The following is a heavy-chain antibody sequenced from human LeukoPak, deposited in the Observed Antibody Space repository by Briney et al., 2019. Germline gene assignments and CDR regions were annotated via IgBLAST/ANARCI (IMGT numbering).Heavy chain of an antibody. J-gene: IGHJ3*02. CDR1: GFTFRSYA. CDR3: AKSNGYGLVDI. V-gene: IGHV4-59*12. Sequence: GSLRLSCAASGFTFRSYAMSWVRQPPGKGLEWIGNIFYSGSTYYSPSLKSRVTISLDTSRNQFSLKLNSVTAADTAVYYCAKSNGYGLVDIWGQGTMVTVSS. D-gene: IGHD3-10*01. CDR2: IFYSGST.